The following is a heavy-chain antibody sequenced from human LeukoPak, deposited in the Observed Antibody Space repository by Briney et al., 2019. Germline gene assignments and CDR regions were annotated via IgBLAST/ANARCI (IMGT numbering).Heavy chain of an antibody. CDR1: GGSISGFF. CDR3: ARVWLSLGYYFAG. D-gene: IGHD3-22*01. J-gene: IGHJ4*02. CDR2: AYYTGGT. V-gene: IGHV4-59*01. Sequence: SETLSPTCTVSGGSISGFFWSWIRQPPGQGLEWIGSAYYTGGTNYNRSLKSRVNISVVTSKNHFSLKVTSVTAADTAVYYCARVWLSLGYYFAGGGQGTLVTVSS.